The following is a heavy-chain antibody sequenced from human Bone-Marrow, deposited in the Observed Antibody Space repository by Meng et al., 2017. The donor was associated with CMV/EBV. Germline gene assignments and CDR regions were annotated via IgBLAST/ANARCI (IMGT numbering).Heavy chain of an antibody. CDR3: ARGLIDSYGPSYYFDY. D-gene: IGHD5-18*01. CDR2: MNPNSGNT. Sequence: ASVKVSCKASGGTFSSYAFSWVRQATGQGLEWMGWMNPNSGNTGYAQKFQGRVTMTRNTSISTAYMELSSLRSEDTAVYYCARGLIDSYGPSYYFDYWGQGKLVTVAS. V-gene: IGHV1-8*02. CDR1: GGTFSSYA. J-gene: IGHJ4*02.